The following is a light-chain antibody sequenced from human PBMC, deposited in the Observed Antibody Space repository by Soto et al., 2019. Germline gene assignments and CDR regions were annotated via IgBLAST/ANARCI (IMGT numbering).Light chain of an antibody. V-gene: IGLV1-44*01. Sequence: QSVLTQPPSASGTPGQRVTISCSGSSSNIGSNTVNWYQQLPGTAPKLLIYRNNQRPSGVPYRFSGSKSGTSASLAISGLQSEDEADYYCAAWDDRLNGPVFGGGTKLTVL. J-gene: IGLJ3*02. CDR1: SSNIGSNT. CDR3: AAWDDRLNGPV. CDR2: RNN.